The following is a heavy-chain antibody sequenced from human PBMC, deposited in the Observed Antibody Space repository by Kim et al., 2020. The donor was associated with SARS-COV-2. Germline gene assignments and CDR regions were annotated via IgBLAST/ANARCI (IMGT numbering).Heavy chain of an antibody. Sequence: SETLSLTCAVYGGSFSGYYWSWIRQPPGKGLEWIGEINHSGSTNYNPSLKSRVTISVETSKNQFSLKLSSVTAADTAVYYCARGAAKPLDYWGQGTLVTVSS. CDR1: GGSFSGYY. J-gene: IGHJ4*02. CDR2: INHSGST. CDR3: ARGAAKPLDY. V-gene: IGHV4-34*01. D-gene: IGHD2-2*01.